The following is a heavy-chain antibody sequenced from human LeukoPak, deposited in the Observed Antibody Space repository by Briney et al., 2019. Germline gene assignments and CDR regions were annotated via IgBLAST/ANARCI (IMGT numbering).Heavy chain of an antibody. Sequence: PSETLSLTCTVSGGSISSYYWSWIRQPAGKGLEWIGRIYTSGSTNYNPSLKSRVTMSVDTSKNQFSLKLSSVTAADTAVYYCARGGPGGYCSGGSCYLGFRYWGQGTLVTVSS. V-gene: IGHV4-4*07. CDR2: IYTSGST. J-gene: IGHJ4*02. CDR1: GGSISSYY. CDR3: ARGGPGGYCSGGSCYLGFRY. D-gene: IGHD2-15*01.